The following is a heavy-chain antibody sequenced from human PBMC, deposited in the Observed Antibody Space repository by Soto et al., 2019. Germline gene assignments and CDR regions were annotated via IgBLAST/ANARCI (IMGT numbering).Heavy chain of an antibody. CDR1: GYTFTGYY. V-gene: IGHV1-2*04. D-gene: IGHD3-10*01. Sequence: QVQLVQSGAEVKKPGASVKVSCKASGYTFTGYYMHWVRQAPGQGLEWMGWINPNSGGTNYAQKFQGWVTMTRDTSLSTAYMELSRLRSDDTAVYYCARGGGSGSYLGIGAFDIWGQGTMVTVSS. CDR3: ARGGGSGSYLGIGAFDI. J-gene: IGHJ3*02. CDR2: INPNSGGT.